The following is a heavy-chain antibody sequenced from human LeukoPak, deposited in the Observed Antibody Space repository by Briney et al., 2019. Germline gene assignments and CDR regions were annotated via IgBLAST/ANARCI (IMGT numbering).Heavy chain of an antibody. Sequence: SETRSLTCAVYGGSFSGYYWSWIRQPPGKGLEWIGEINHSGSTNYNPSLKSRVTISVDTSKNQFSLKLSSVTAADTAVYYCARGTMTTVTYYFDYWGQGTLVTVSS. CDR3: ARGTMTTVTYYFDY. CDR2: INHSGST. V-gene: IGHV4-34*01. J-gene: IGHJ4*02. CDR1: GGSFSGYY. D-gene: IGHD4-17*01.